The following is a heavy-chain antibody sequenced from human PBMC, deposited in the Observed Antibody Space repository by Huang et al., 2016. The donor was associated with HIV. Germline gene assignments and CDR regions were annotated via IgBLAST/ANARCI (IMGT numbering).Heavy chain of an antibody. V-gene: IGHV4-34*02. CDR3: ARIPTPSYYDRWSLSPVEEDFFYYNLDV. CDR2: IKPAGAP. Sequence: QVRLQQWGEGVLKPSETLSRTCAVYGASFGGYFWSWVRQSPDKGLEWIGEIKPAGAPTYNPLFGSRGTISGDTSKNQFYLKLRAVAAADAAIYYCARIPTPSYYDRWSLSPVEEDFFYYNLDVWGQGTPVIVSS. J-gene: IGHJ6*02. D-gene: IGHD3-16*01. CDR1: GASFGGYF.